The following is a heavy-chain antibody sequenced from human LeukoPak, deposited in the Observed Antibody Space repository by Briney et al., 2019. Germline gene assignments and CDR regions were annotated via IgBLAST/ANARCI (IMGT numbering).Heavy chain of an antibody. CDR1: GGSISSSSYY. CDR3: AAPIAAAGTDYYYYMDV. V-gene: IGHV4-39*01. CDR2: IYYSGST. J-gene: IGHJ6*03. D-gene: IGHD6-13*01. Sequence: SETLSPTCTVSGGSISSSSYYWGWIRQPPGKGLEWIGSIYYSGSTYYNPSLKSRVTISVDTSKNQFSLKLSSVTAADTAVYYCAAPIAAAGTDYYYYMDVWGKGTTVTVSS.